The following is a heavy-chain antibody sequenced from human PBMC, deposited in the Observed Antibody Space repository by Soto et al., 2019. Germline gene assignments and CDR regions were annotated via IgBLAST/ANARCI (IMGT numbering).Heavy chain of an antibody. D-gene: IGHD5-12*01. V-gene: IGHV3-15*01. Sequence: GGSLRLSCAASGFTFSNAWMSWVRQAPGKGLEWVGRIKSKTDGGTTDYAAPVKGRFTISRDDSKNTLYLQMNSLKTEDTAVYYCTTELGYSGYDIGAFDIWGQGTMFIVS. CDR2: IKSKTDGGTT. CDR3: TTELGYSGYDIGAFDI. J-gene: IGHJ3*02. CDR1: GFTFSNAW.